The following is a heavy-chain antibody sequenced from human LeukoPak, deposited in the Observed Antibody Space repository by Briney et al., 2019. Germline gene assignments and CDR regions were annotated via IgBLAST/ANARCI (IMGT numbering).Heavy chain of an antibody. CDR3: ARDSRSGWGNWFDP. CDR2: IYTSGRT. D-gene: IGHD6-19*01. Sequence: SQTLSLTCTVSGGSISSGSYYWTWIRQPPAKGLEWIGRIYTSGRTNYNPSLKSRVTISVDTSKNQFSLKLSSVTAADTAVYYCARDSRSGWGNWFDPWGQGTLVTVSS. J-gene: IGHJ5*02. V-gene: IGHV4-61*02. CDR1: GGSISSGSYY.